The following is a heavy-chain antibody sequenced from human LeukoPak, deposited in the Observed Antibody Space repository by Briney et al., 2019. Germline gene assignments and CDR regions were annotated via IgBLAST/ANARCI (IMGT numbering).Heavy chain of an antibody. CDR1: GYTFTGYY. V-gene: IGHV1-2*02. D-gene: IGHD1-14*01. Sequence: GASVKVSCKASGYTFTGYYMHWVRQAPGQGLERMGWINPNSGGTNYAQKFQGRVTMTRDTSISTAYMELSRLRSDDTAVYYCARDPDSDYYTDVWGKGTTVTISS. J-gene: IGHJ6*03. CDR2: INPNSGGT. CDR3: ARDPDSDYYTDV.